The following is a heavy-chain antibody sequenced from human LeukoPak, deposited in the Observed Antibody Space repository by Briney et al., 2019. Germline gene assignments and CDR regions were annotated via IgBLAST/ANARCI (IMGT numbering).Heavy chain of an antibody. CDR2: IYHSGST. Sequence: PSETLSLTCAVSGVSISSGGYSWSWIRQPPGKGLEWIGYIYHSGSTYYNPSLKSRVTISVDRSKNQFSPKLSSVTAADTAVYYCARGRGNWNYGYYYYGMDVWGQGTTVTVSS. V-gene: IGHV4-30-2*01. CDR3: ARGRGNWNYGYYYYGMDV. CDR1: GVSISSGGYS. J-gene: IGHJ6*02. D-gene: IGHD1-7*01.